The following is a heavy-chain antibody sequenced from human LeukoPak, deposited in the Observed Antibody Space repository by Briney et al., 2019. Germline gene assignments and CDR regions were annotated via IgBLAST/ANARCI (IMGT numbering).Heavy chain of an antibody. CDR2: ISSSSSYI. CDR1: GFTFNTFT. D-gene: IGHD6-19*01. V-gene: IGHV3-21*01. J-gene: IGHJ4*02. Sequence: TGGSLRLSCAASGFTFNTFTMNWVRQAPGKGLEWVSSISSSSSYIYYADSVKGRFTISRDNAKNSLYLQMNSLRAEDTAVYYCASDIAVPDTAWGQGTLVTVSS. CDR3: ASDIAVPDTA.